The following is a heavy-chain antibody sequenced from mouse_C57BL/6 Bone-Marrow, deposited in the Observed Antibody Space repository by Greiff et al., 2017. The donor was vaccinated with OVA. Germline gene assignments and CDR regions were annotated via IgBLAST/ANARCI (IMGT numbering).Heavy chain of an antibody. CDR3: ARPYYSNYAMDY. CDR1: GYTFTSYW. CDR2: IHPNSCST. Sequence: VQLQQPGAELVKPGASVKLSCKASGYTFTSYWMHWVKQRPGQGLEWIGMIHPNSCSTNYNEKFKSKATLTVDKSSSTAYMQLSSLTSEDSAVYYCARPYYSNYAMDYWGQGTSVTVSS. J-gene: IGHJ4*01. V-gene: IGHV1-64*01. D-gene: IGHD2-5*01.